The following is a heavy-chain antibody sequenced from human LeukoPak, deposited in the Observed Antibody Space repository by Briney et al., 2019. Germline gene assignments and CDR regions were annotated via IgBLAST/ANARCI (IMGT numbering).Heavy chain of an antibody. CDR3: ARDPLDGSGSYFGY. CDR2: IIPIFGTA. V-gene: IGHV1-69*06. J-gene: IGHJ4*02. D-gene: IGHD3-10*01. Sequence: ASVKVFCKASGGTFSSYAISWVRQAPGQGLEWMGGIIPIFGTANYAQKFQGRVTITADKSTSTAYMELSSLRSEDTAVYYCARDPLDGSGSYFGYWGQGTLVTVSS. CDR1: GGTFSSYA.